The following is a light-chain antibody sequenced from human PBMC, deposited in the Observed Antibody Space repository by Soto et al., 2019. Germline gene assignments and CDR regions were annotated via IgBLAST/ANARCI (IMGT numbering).Light chain of an antibody. Sequence: DIVMTQSPDSLAVSLGERATINCKSSQXVLYSSNNKNYLAWYQQKPGQPPKLLXYWASNRESGVPDRFSGSGSGTDFTLTISSLQAEDVAVYYCQQYYSTPPITFGQGTRLEI. CDR2: WAS. V-gene: IGKV4-1*01. J-gene: IGKJ5*01. CDR3: QQYYSTPPIT. CDR1: QXVLYSSNNKNY.